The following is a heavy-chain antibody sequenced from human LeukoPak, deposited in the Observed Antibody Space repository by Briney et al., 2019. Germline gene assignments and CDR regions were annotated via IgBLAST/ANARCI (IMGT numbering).Heavy chain of an antibody. CDR3: ARPGITAFDI. V-gene: IGHV3-48*01. J-gene: IGHJ3*02. CDR2: ISSSGSTT. Sequence: PGGSLRLSCVASGFTLSSHNINWVRQAPGKGLEWVSHISSSGSTTYYGDSVKGRITISRDNAKNSVSLYMNSLRAEDSAVYYCARPGITAFDIWGQGTMVTVSS. D-gene: IGHD3-10*01. CDR1: GFTLSSHN.